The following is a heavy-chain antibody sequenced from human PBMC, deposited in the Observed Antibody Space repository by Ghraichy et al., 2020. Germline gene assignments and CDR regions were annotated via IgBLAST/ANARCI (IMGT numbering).Heavy chain of an antibody. J-gene: IGHJ3*01. Sequence: GESLNISCAASGYTFSSYWMSWVRQAPGKGLEWVANINEDGREKNYVESVRGRFTISRDNARKSLYLEMDSLRAEDTAVYYCTRDPPRYCVDNRCHSWAFDDWGHGTMVTVSS. CDR1: GYTFSSYW. D-gene: IGHD3-16*02. CDR2: INEDGREK. CDR3: TRDPPRYCVDNRCHSWAFDD. V-gene: IGHV3-7*03.